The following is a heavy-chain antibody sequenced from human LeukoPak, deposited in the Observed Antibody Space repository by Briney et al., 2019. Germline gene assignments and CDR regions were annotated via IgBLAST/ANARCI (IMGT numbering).Heavy chain of an antibody. CDR1: GYTFTGYY. V-gene: IGHV1-2*02. CDR3: ARDPSSSWYPGDY. J-gene: IGHJ4*02. Sequence: ASVKVSCKASGYTFTGYYMHWVRQAPGQGFEWMGWINPNSGGTNYAQKFQGRVTMTRDMSTSTVYMELSSLRSEDTAVYYCARDPSSSWYPGDYWGQGTLVTVSS. D-gene: IGHD6-13*01. CDR2: INPNSGGT.